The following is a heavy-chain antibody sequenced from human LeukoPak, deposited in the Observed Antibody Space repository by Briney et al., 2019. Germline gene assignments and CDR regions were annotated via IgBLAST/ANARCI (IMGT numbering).Heavy chain of an antibody. CDR2: IYSGGST. J-gene: IGHJ6*02. CDR1: GFTVSSNY. CDR3: ARRPAAKYYYYGMDV. V-gene: IGHV3-53*01. D-gene: IGHD2-2*01. Sequence: GGSLRLSCAASGFTVSSNYMSWVRQAPGKGLEWVSVIYSGGSTYYADSVKGRFTISRDNSKNTLYLQMNSLRAEVTAVYYCARRPAAKYYYYGMDVWGQGTTVTVSS.